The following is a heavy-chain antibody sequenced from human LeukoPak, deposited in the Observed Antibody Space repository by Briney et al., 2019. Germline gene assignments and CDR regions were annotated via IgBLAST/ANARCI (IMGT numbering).Heavy chain of an antibody. CDR2: ISSSSSYI. J-gene: IGHJ6*02. CDR1: GRTFSIER. CDR3: ARGMYCSSTSCPSGMDV. V-gene: IGHV3-21*01. D-gene: IGHD2-2*01. Sequence: ASVRLSCAATGRTFSIERVRWARRAPEKEIERVSSISSSSSYIYYADSVKGRFTISRDNAKNSLYLQMNSLRAEDTAVYYCARGMYCSSTSCPSGMDVWGQGTTVTVSS.